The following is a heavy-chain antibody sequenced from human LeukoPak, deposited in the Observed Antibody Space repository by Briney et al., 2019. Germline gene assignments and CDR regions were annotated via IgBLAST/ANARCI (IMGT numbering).Heavy chain of an antibody. D-gene: IGHD1-7*01. CDR2: IYYSGST. J-gene: IGHJ6*03. CDR1: GGSISSYY. V-gene: IGHV4-59*08. CDR3: ASTNWNLNYMDV. Sequence: SETLSLTCTVSGGSISSYYWSWIRQPPGKGLEWIGYIYYSGSTNYNPSLKSRVTISVDTSKNQFSLKLSSVTAADTAVYYCASTNWNLNYMDVWGKGTTVTVSS.